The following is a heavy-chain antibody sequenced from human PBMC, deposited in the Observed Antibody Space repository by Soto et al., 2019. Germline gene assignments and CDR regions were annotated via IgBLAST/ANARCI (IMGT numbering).Heavy chain of an antibody. Sequence: QVQLVQSGFEVKQPGASVKVSCKASGYTFISYDISWVRQAPGQGLEWMGRISGYNGNTIYTQKLQDRVTMTTATSTDTAYMELRSLRADDTALYYCARDRSSGWVDFWGQGTLVTVSS. D-gene: IGHD6-19*01. CDR2: ISGYNGNT. V-gene: IGHV1-18*01. CDR3: ARDRSSGWVDF. CDR1: GYTFISYD. J-gene: IGHJ4*02.